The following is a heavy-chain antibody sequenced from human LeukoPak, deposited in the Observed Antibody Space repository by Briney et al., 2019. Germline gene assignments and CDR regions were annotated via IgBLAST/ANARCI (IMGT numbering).Heavy chain of an antibody. CDR2: IYYSGST. D-gene: IGHD2-2*01. CDR3: ARHREYQLPAVGSYYFDY. Sequence: SETLSLTCTVSGGSISSSSYYWGWIRQPPGKGLEWIGSIYYSGSTYYNPSLKSRVTISVDTSKNQFSLKLSSVTAADTAVYYCARHREYQLPAVGSYYFDYWGQGTLVTVSS. V-gene: IGHV4-39*01. CDR1: GGSISSSSYY. J-gene: IGHJ4*02.